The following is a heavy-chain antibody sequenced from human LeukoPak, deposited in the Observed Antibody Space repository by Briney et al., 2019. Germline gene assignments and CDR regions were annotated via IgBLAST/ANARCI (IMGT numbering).Heavy chain of an antibody. CDR3: ARYSSSSHVDY. CDR1: GFTFSDYY. Sequence: GGSLRLSCAASGFTFSDYYMSWIRQAPGKGLEWVSYISSSGSTIYYADSVKGRFTISRDNAKNSLYLQMNSLRAEDTAVHYCARYSSSSHVDYWGQGTLVTVSS. V-gene: IGHV3-11*01. CDR2: ISSSGSTI. D-gene: IGHD6-13*01. J-gene: IGHJ4*02.